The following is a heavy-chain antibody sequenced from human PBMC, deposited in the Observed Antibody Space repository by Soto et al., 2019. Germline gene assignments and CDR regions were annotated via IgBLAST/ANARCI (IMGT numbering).Heavy chain of an antibody. D-gene: IGHD6-13*01. CDR1: GGTFSSYA. CDR3: ARGHIAATGSEGDYYYYYGMDV. J-gene: IGHJ6*02. Sequence: QVQLVQSGAEVKKPGSSVKVSCKASGGTFSSYAISWVRQAPGQGLEWMGGIIPIFGTANYAQKFQGRVTITAXXXTXXAYRELSSLRSEDTAVYYGARGHIAATGSEGDYYYYYGMDVWGQGTTVTVSS. CDR2: IIPIFGTA. V-gene: IGHV1-69*12.